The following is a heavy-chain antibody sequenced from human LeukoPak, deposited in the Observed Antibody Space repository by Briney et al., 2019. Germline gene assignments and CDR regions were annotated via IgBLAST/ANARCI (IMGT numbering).Heavy chain of an antibody. CDR1: GGSISSSSYY. CDR3: ARHASVSGNWPSPLHY. V-gene: IGHV4-39*01. J-gene: IGHJ4*02. CDR2: IYYTGST. Sequence: SETLSLTCTVSGGSISSSSYYWGWIRQPPGKGLEWIGNIYYTGSTYYNPSLKSRVTISVDTSKNQFSLELTSVTAADTAVYYCARHASVSGNWPSPLHYWGQGSLVTVSS. D-gene: IGHD6-19*01.